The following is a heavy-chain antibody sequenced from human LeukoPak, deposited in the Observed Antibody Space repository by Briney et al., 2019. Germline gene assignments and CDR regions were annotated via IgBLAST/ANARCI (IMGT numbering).Heavy chain of an antibody. CDR2: IKKDGSEK. CDR3: AGEAGENPYSSSWYYYPSDYYYYMDV. CDR1: GFTFTRYW. Sequence: GGSLRLSCAASGFTFTRYWMSWVRQAPGKGLEWVANIKKDGSEKYYVDSVKGRFTISRDNAKNSLYLQMNSLRAEDTAVYYCAGEAGENPYSSSWYYYPSDYYYYMDVWGKGTTVTISS. V-gene: IGHV3-7*01. J-gene: IGHJ6*03. D-gene: IGHD6-13*01.